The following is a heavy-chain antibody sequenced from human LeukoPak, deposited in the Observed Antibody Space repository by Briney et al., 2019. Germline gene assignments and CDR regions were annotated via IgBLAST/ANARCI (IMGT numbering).Heavy chain of an antibody. CDR1: GYTFTSYD. CDR3: ARLSAPRIAARPGDY. V-gene: IGHV1-8*01. CDR2: MNPNSGNT. Sequence: AASVKVSCKASGYTFTSYDINWVRQATGQGLEWMGWMNPNSGNTGYAQKFQGRVTMTRNTSTSTAYMELSSLRSEDTAVYYCARLSAPRIAARPGDYWGQGTLVTVSS. J-gene: IGHJ4*02. D-gene: IGHD6-6*01.